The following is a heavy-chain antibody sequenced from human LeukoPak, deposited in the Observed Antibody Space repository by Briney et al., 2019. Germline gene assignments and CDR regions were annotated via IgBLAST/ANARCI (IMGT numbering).Heavy chain of an antibody. V-gene: IGHV3-21*01. D-gene: IGHD3-22*01. CDR3: ARDLATYYYDSSGYY. Sequence: GGSLRLSCAASGFTFSTYSMNWVRQAPGKGLEWVSSISSNSNYIHYADSVKGRFTVSRDNAKNSQYLQMNSLRAEDTAVYYCARDLATYYYDSSGYYWGQGTLVTVSS. CDR2: ISSNSNYI. CDR1: GFTFSTYS. J-gene: IGHJ4*02.